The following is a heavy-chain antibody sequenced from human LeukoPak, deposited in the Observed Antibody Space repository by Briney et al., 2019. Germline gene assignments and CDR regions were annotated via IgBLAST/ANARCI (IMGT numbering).Heavy chain of an antibody. V-gene: IGHV3-21*01. Sequence: GGSLRLSCAASGFTFSSYSMNWVRQAPGKGLEWVSSISRSSSYIYYADSVKGRFTISRDNAKNSLYLQMNSLRAEDTAVYYCARDPVGSYYMDVWGKGTTVTISS. CDR3: ARDPVGSYYMDV. CDR2: ISRSSSYI. CDR1: GFTFSSYS. D-gene: IGHD1-26*01. J-gene: IGHJ6*03.